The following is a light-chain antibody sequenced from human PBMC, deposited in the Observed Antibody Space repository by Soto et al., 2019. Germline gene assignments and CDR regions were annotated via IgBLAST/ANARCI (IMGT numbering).Light chain of an antibody. J-gene: IGLJ1*01. CDR3: SSSTSSTTYV. Sequence: QSALTQPASVSGSPGQSITISCTGSSSDIGGYNYVSWYQQHPDKAPKLMIYHVSNRPSGISSRFSGSKSGNTASLTISGLQAEDEADYYCSSSTSSTTYVFGTGTKVTVL. CDR2: HVS. V-gene: IGLV2-14*01. CDR1: SSDIGGYNY.